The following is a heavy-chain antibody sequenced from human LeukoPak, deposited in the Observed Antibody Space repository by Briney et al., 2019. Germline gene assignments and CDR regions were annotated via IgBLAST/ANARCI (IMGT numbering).Heavy chain of an antibody. J-gene: IGHJ3*02. V-gene: IGHV4-34*01. CDR2: INHSGST. Sequence: PSETLSLTCAVYGGSFSGYYWSWIRQPPGKGLEWIGEINHSGSTNYNPSLKSRVTISVDTSKNQFSLKLSSVTAADTAVYYCARGRAYYGSGSYYKVWAHDVFDIWGQGTMVTVSS. CDR3: ARGRAYYGSGSYYKVWAHDVFDI. CDR1: GGSFSGYY. D-gene: IGHD3-10*01.